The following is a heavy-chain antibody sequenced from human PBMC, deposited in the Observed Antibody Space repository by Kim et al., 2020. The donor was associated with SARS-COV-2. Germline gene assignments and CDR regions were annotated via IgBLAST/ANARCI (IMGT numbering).Heavy chain of an antibody. Sequence: YIKYGDSVKGRFTISRDDAKESLYLQMNSLRVEDTAVYFCARGAIVTDPDYWGQGTLVTVSS. CDR2: YI. D-gene: IGHD2-21*02. J-gene: IGHJ4*02. CDR3: ARGAIVTDPDY. V-gene: IGHV3-21*01.